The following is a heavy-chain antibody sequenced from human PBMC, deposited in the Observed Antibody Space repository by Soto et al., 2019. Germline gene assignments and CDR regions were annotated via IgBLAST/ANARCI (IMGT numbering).Heavy chain of an antibody. CDR1: GFTFSSYA. J-gene: IGHJ6*04. Sequence: EVQLLESGGGLVQPGGSLRLSCAASGFTFSSYAMSWVRQAPGKGLEWVSAISGSGGSTYYADSVKGRFTISRDNSKNTLYLQMNSMRAEDPAVYYCAKDVPNPLNSYGSGSYYSLPTVWGKGTTVTVSS. CDR3: AKDVPNPLNSYGSGSYYSLPTV. CDR2: ISGSGGST. V-gene: IGHV3-23*01. D-gene: IGHD3-10*01.